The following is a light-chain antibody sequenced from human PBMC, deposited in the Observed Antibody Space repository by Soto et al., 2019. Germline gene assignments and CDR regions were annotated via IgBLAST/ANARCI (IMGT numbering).Light chain of an antibody. J-gene: IGLJ1*01. CDR3: GSWDSSLSAYV. Sequence: SVLTQPPSVSAAPGQRVTISCSGSNINVGDNHVSWYQHLPGTAPKLLIYDDNKRPSGIPDRFSGSKSGTSATLGITGFQTGDEADDYCGSWDSSLSAYVFGTGTKGT. CDR2: DDN. CDR1: NINVGDNH. V-gene: IGLV1-51*01.